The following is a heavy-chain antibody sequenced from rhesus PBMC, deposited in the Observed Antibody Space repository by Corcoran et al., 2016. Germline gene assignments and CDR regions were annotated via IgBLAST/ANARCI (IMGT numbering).Heavy chain of an antibody. V-gene: IGHV4-143*01. D-gene: IGHD1-44*02. Sequence: QVLLQESGPGLVPPSETLSLNCTVSGGSISGYYNWNWIRHSPGKRLEWIGCVNRITDRTNANPSLKGRVTMAQNTSKNRFTMRLACVSAADTAVYYCARQGDTDHVGDLDAWGQGVVVTVSA. J-gene: IGHJ6*01. CDR2: VNRITDRT. CDR3: ARQGDTDHVGDLDA. CDR1: GGSISGYYN.